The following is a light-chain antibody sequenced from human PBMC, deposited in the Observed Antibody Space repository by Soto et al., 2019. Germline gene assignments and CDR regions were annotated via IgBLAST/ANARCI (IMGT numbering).Light chain of an antibody. CDR2: AAS. CDR1: QSISSY. CDR3: QQSYSTPF. V-gene: IGKV1-39*01. J-gene: IGKJ5*01. Sequence: DIQMTQSPSSLSASVGDRVPITCRASQSISSYLNWYQQKPGKAPKLLIYAASSLQSGVPSRFSGSGSGTDFTLTISSLQPEDFATYYCQQSYSTPFFGQGTRLEIK.